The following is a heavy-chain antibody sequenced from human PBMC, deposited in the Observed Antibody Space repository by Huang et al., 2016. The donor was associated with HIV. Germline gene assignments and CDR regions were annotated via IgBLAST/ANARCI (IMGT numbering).Heavy chain of an antibody. CDR1: GYTFTSYA. J-gene: IGHJ4*02. D-gene: IGHD6-13*01. V-gene: IGHV7-4-1*02. CDR2: SNTNTGNQ. Sequence: QVQLVQSGSELKKPGASVKVSCKASGYTFTSYAMNWVRQAPGQGLEGMGGSNTNTGNQTYAQGFTGRCVFSVDTSVSTAYLQISSLKAEDTAVYYCARGLYSSSWAPFDYWGQGTLVTVSS. CDR3: ARGLYSSSWAPFDY.